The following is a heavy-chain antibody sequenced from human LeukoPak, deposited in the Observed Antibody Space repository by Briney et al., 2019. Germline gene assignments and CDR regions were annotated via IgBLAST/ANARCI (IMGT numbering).Heavy chain of an antibody. CDR1: GFTFSSYR. D-gene: IGHD3-10*01. CDR3: ARERGYYGSGSYYYFDY. Sequence: PGGSLRLSCAASGFTFSSYRMSWVRQAPGKGLEWVANIKQDGSEKYYVDSVKGRFTISRDNAKNSLYLQMNSLRAEDTAVYYCARERGYYGSGSYYYFDYWGQGTLVTVSS. V-gene: IGHV3-7*01. CDR2: IKQDGSEK. J-gene: IGHJ4*02.